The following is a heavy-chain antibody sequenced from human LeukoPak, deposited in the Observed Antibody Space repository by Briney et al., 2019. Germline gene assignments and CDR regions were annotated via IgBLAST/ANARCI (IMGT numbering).Heavy chain of an antibody. CDR2: IKYDGSGT. D-gene: IGHD3-3*01. CDR3: VSGSLQSGYNFDY. Sequence: GGSLRLSCAASGSTFSNYWMHWIRQVPGKGLVWVSHIKYDGSGTNYADSVKGRFTISRDNAKNTLYLQMNSLRAEGTAVYYCVSGSLQSGYNFDYWGQGALVTVSS. J-gene: IGHJ4*02. CDR1: GSTFSNYW. V-gene: IGHV3-74*01.